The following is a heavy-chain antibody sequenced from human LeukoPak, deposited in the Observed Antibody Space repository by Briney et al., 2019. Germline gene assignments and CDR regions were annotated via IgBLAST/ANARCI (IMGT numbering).Heavy chain of an antibody. CDR1: GFTFSSYG. J-gene: IGHJ4*02. D-gene: IGHD6-6*01. V-gene: IGHV3-30*02. CDR2: IRYDGNKK. CDR3: AKVAARPTYYFDY. Sequence: GGSLRLSCAASGFTFSSYGMHWVRQAPGKGLEWVAFIRYDGNKKYYADSVKGRFTISRDNSKNTLYLQMNSLRAEDTAVYYCAKVAARPTYYFDYWGQGTLVTVSS.